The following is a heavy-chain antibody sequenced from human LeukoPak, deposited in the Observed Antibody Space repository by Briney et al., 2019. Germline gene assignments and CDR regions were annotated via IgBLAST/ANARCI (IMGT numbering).Heavy chain of an antibody. CDR1: GGSISSGGYY. CDR3: ARGEGDYFDY. V-gene: IGHV4-30-2*01. CDR2: IYHSGST. Sequence: SQTLSLTCTVSGGSISSGGYYWSWIRQPPGKGLEWIGYIYHSGSTYYNPSLKSRVTISVDRSKNQFSLKLSSVTAADTAVYYCARGEGDYFDYWGQGTLDTVSS. J-gene: IGHJ4*02. D-gene: IGHD3-16*01.